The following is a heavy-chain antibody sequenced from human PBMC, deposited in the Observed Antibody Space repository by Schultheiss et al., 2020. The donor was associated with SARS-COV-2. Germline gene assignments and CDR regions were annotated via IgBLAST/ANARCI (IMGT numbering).Heavy chain of an antibody. V-gene: IGHV3-23*01. CDR1: GFTVSSNY. CDR3: ARDRPRVAVAGPNWFDP. Sequence: GESLKISCAASGFTVSSNYMSWVRQAPGKGLEWVSAISGSGGSTYYADSVKGRFTISRDNSKNTLYLQMNSLRVEDTAVYYCARDRPRVAVAGPNWFDPWGQGTLVTVSS. CDR2: ISGSGGST. J-gene: IGHJ5*02. D-gene: IGHD6-19*01.